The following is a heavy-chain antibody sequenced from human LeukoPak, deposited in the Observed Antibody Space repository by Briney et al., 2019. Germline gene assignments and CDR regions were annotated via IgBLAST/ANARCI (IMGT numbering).Heavy chain of an antibody. Sequence: PGGSLRLSCAASGFSFNSAAMTWVRQAPGKGLEWVSLVSSSGANTYYADSVKGRFTISSDNSKNTLYLQMNSLRAEDTAIYYCAKDIQGSYWGQGTLVTVSS. D-gene: IGHD2-21*01. V-gene: IGHV3-23*01. CDR2: VSSSGANT. J-gene: IGHJ4*02. CDR1: GFSFNSAA. CDR3: AKDIQGSY.